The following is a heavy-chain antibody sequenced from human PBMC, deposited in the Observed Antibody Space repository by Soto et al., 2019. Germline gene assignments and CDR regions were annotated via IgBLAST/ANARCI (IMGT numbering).Heavy chain of an antibody. J-gene: IGHJ6*02. V-gene: IGHV1-24*01. D-gene: IGHD4-17*01. CDR1: GYTFTSYG. CDR2: FDPEDGET. CDR3: ATDRLYGMDV. Sequence: ASVKVSCKASGYTFTSYGISWVRQAPGQGLEWMGGFDPEDGETIYAQKFQGRVTMTEDTSTDTAYMELSSLRSEDTAVYYCATDRLYGMDVWGQGTTVTVSS.